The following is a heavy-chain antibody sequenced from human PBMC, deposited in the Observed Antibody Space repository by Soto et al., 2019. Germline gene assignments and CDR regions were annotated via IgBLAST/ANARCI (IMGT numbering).Heavy chain of an antibody. Sequence: QVQLVDSGGGLVKPGGSLRLSCAASGFTFSNYYMTWIRQAPGKGLEWSSYISDSGSVTYYADSVQGRFSISRDNAKNSMFLERKDLRVADAAVYDCARWGLGVGDRFDVWGQGTMVTVSS. J-gene: IGHJ3*01. CDR1: GFTFSNYY. V-gene: IGHV3-11*01. CDR3: ARWGLGVGDRFDV. CDR2: ISDSGSVT. D-gene: IGHD1-26*01.